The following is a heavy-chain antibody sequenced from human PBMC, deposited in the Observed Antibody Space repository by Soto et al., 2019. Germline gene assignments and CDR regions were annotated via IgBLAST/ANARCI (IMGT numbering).Heavy chain of an antibody. D-gene: IGHD4-17*01. J-gene: IGHJ4*02. Sequence: SETLSLTCTVSGGSISSGDYYWSWIRQPPGKGLEWIGYIYYSGSTYYNPSLKSRVTISVDTSKNQFSLKLSSVTAADTAVYYCASQRPTVTTFDYRGQGTPVTVSS. CDR1: GGSISSGDYY. CDR2: IYYSGST. CDR3: ASQRPTVTTFDY. V-gene: IGHV4-30-4*01.